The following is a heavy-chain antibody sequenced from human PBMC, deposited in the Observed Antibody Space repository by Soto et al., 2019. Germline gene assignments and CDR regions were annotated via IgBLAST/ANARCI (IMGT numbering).Heavy chain of an antibody. CDR1: GYTFTSYG. D-gene: IGHD6-13*01. J-gene: IGHJ3*02. CDR2: IIPILGIA. V-gene: IGHV1-69*10. Sequence: ASVKVSCKASGYTFTSYGISWVRQAPGQGLEWMGWIIPILGIANYAQKFQGRVTITADKSTSTAYMELSSLRSEDTAVYYCARSASGSSWYFGAFDIWGQGTMVTVSS. CDR3: ARSASGSSWYFGAFDI.